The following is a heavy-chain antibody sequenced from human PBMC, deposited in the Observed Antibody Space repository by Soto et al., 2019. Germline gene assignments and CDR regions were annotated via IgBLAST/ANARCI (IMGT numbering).Heavy chain of an antibody. CDR2: IIPIFGTA. CDR3: ARDYGGYYDSSGYYYDY. D-gene: IGHD3-22*01. J-gene: IGHJ4*02. V-gene: IGHV1-69*01. Sequence: QVQLVQSGAEVKKPGSSVKVSCKASGGTFSSYAISWVRQAPGQGLEWMGGIIPIFGTANYAQKFQGRVTITADESTSTGYIEVSSRRSEDTAVYYCARDYGGYYDSSGYYYDYWGQGTLVTVAS. CDR1: GGTFSSYA.